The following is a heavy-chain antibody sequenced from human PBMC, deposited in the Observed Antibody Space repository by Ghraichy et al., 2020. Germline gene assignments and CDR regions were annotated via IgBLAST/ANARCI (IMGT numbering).Heavy chain of an antibody. D-gene: IGHD2-15*01. V-gene: IGHV3-23*01. J-gene: IGHJ6*02. CDR3: AKGYGMDV. Sequence: GGSRLSCAASGFTFSNYAMNWVRQAPGKGLEWVSGIIGDGGTTFHADSVRGRFTISRDNSKNTLYLQMNSLRVEDTAVYYCAKGYGMDVWGQGTTVTVSS. CDR2: IIGDGGTT. CDR1: GFTFSNYA.